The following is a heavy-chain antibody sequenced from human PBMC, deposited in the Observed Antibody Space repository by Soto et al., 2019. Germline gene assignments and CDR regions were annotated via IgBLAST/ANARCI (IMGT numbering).Heavy chain of an antibody. CDR1: GYTFTDYY. CDR2: ISPKSTYR. J-gene: IGHJ4*02. Sequence: SCKASGYTFTDYYMHLIRQAPGKGLEWLSHISPKSTYRNYADSVKGRFTISRGNTKSSLLLQMNSLGVEDTAVYYCTRGGGGGLFEHWGQGVLVTVSS. D-gene: IGHD2-21*01. V-gene: IGHV3-11*06. CDR3: TRGGGGGLFEH.